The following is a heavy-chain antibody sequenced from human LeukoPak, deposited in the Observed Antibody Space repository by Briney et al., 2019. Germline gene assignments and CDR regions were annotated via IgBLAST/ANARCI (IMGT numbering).Heavy chain of an antibody. V-gene: IGHV4-39*01. CDR2: IYNSGRT. CDR1: GGSISSNSYY. J-gene: IGHJ4*02. Sequence: SETLSLTCTVSGGSISSNSYYWGWVRQPPGKSLEWIGTIYNSGRTYYNPSLKSRVSMSVDTSQNQFSLKLRSVTATDTAVYFCARHRGGYSSGWYGPNYFDFWGQGTLVPVSS. CDR3: ARHRGGYSSGWYGPNYFDF. D-gene: IGHD6-19*01.